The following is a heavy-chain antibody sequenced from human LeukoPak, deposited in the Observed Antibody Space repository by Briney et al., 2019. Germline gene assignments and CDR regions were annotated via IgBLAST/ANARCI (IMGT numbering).Heavy chain of an antibody. J-gene: IGHJ4*02. D-gene: IGHD3-16*01. CDR3: ARRAELGMRYFDS. CDR1: GGSIRSYY. Sequence: SETLSLTCTVSGGSIRSYYWSWIRQPPGKGLEWMAIIYCDGSKTIYSPSFQTHVTISVDKSTNTAYLQWTSLKVSDTAIYFCARRAELGMRYFDSWGQGALVTVPS. V-gene: IGHV4-59*12. CDR2: IYCDGSKT.